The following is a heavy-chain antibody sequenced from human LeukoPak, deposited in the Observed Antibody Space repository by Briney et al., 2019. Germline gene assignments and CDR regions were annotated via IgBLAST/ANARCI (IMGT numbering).Heavy chain of an antibody. D-gene: IGHD2-2*01. CDR3: ARRSTSCLDY. CDR2: INHRGIT. Sequence: SETLSLTCVVYGGSFSDYYWSRIRQPPGKGLEWIGEINHRGITNYNPSLTSRVTISVDTSKSQFSLNLTSLTAADTAVYYCARRSTSCLDYWGQGTLVTISS. J-gene: IGHJ4*02. CDR1: GGSFSDYY. V-gene: IGHV4-34*01.